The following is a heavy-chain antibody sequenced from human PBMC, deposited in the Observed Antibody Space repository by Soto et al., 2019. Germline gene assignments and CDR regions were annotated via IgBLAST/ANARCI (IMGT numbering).Heavy chain of an antibody. J-gene: IGHJ4*02. CDR3: ARVQRRWLNSDY. CDR2: ISYGGST. V-gene: IGHV4-59*01. Sequence: PSETLSLTCSVSGGSIASYYWTWIRQPPGKGLEWIGYISYGGSTNYNPSLERRVTISVDMSKIQFSLRLTTVTAADTAVYFCARVQRRWLNSDYWGQGTLVTVSS. CDR1: GGSIASYY. D-gene: IGHD5-12*01.